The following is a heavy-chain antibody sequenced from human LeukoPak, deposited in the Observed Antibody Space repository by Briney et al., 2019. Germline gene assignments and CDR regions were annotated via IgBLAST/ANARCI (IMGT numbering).Heavy chain of an antibody. CDR3: TGYCSGGSCYPHYYYYYGMDV. CDR1: GGTFGSYA. CDR2: IIPILGIA. D-gene: IGHD2-15*01. J-gene: IGHJ6*02. V-gene: IGHV1-69*04. Sequence: ASVKVSCKASGGTFGSYAISWVRQAPGQGLEWMGRIIPILGIANYAQKFQGRVTITADKSTSTAYMELSSLRSEDTAVYYCTGYCSGGSCYPHYYYYYGMDVWGQGTTVTVSS.